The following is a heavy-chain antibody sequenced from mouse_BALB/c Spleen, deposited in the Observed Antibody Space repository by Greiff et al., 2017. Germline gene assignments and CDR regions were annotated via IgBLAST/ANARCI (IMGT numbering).Heavy chain of an antibody. Sequence: EVKLMESGGGLVKPGGSLKLSCAASGFTFSSYAMSWVRQSPEKRLEWVAEISSGGSYTYYPDTVTGRFTISRDNAKNTLYLEMSSLRSEDTAMYYCAVYYGYGDWYFDVWGAGTTVTVSS. CDR1: GFTFSSYA. V-gene: IGHV5-9-4*01. CDR3: AVYYGYGDWYFDV. CDR2: ISSGGSYT. D-gene: IGHD2-2*01. J-gene: IGHJ1*01.